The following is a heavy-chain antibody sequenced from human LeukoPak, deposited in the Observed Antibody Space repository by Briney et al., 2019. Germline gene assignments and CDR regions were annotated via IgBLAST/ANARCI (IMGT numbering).Heavy chain of an antibody. CDR3: ARARVVVPAVTSMDV. V-gene: IGHV1-3*01. D-gene: IGHD2-2*01. CDR1: GYTFTSYA. Sequence: GASVKVSCKASGYTFTSYAMHWVRQAPGQSLEWMGWINAGNGNTKYSQKSQGRVTITRDTSASTAYMELSSLRSEDTAVYYCARARVVVPAVTSMDVWGQGTTVTVSS. CDR2: INAGNGNT. J-gene: IGHJ6*02.